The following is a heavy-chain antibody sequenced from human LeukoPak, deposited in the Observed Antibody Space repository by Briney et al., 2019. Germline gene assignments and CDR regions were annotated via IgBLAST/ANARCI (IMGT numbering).Heavy chain of an antibody. Sequence: GSLRLSCAASGFTFSDYYMSWIRQAPGKGLEWVDIIKQDGSEKYYVDSVKGRFTISRDNAKNSLYLQMNSLRAEDTAVYYCARIEVVARTYYFDYWGQGTLVTVSS. V-gene: IGHV3-7*01. CDR1: GFTFSDYY. CDR2: IKQDGSEK. J-gene: IGHJ4*02. CDR3: ARIEVVARTYYFDY. D-gene: IGHD2-21*01.